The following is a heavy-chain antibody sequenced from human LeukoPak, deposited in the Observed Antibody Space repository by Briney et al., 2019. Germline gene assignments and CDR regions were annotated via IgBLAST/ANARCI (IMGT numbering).Heavy chain of an antibody. CDR1: GYTFTSYG. Sequence: ASVKVSCKASGYTFTSYGISWVRQAPGQGLEWMGWISAYNGNTNYAQKLQGRVTMTTDTSTSTAYMELKSLRSDDTAVYYCARSKPTSYYYYYMDVWGKGTTVTVSS. D-gene: IGHD1-26*01. J-gene: IGHJ6*03. CDR3: ARSKPTSYYYYYMDV. V-gene: IGHV1-18*01. CDR2: ISAYNGNT.